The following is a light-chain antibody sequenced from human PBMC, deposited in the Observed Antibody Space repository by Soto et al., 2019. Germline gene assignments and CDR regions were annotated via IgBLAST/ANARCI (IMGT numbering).Light chain of an antibody. J-gene: IGKJ5*01. CDR3: QQFGSSAPNT. Sequence: EIVLTQSPDTLSLSPGEVATLSCRASQSVSSNYLAWYQQKPGQAPRLLIYGASSRLTGIPDRFSGSGAGTGLPFTSSRLEPENFARHYCQQFGSSAPNTFGQGTRLDIE. CDR2: GAS. V-gene: IGKV3-20*01. CDR1: QSVSSNY.